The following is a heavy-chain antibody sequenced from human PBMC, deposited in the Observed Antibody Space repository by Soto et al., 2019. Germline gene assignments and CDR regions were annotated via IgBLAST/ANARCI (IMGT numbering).Heavy chain of an antibody. D-gene: IGHD3-10*01. V-gene: IGHV3-53*01. CDR1: GLTVSNNY. J-gene: IGHJ6*02. Sequence: PGGSLRLSCTASGLTVSNNYMGWVRQAPGKALQWVSLIYSGGATFYADSVKGRFTFSRDTSKNTLSLEMNSLRAEDTAVYFCARVNFSGSGTSYTPDYYYGMDVWRQGTTVTFSS. CDR2: IYSGGAT. CDR3: ARVNFSGSGTSYTPDYYYGMDV.